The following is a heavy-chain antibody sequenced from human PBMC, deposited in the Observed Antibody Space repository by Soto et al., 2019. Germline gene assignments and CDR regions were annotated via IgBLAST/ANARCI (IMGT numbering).Heavy chain of an antibody. CDR2: ISAYNANT. D-gene: IGHD6-6*01. Sequence: ASVKVSCKASGYTFLSYGITWVRQAPGQGLEWMGWISAYNANTNYGQKFQDRVSMTTDTSSNTAYLEVRSLRSDDTAFYFCARVFRWSSSSWGFDYWGQGTLVTVSS. V-gene: IGHV1-18*01. CDR1: GYTFLSYG. J-gene: IGHJ4*02. CDR3: ARVFRWSSSSWGFDY.